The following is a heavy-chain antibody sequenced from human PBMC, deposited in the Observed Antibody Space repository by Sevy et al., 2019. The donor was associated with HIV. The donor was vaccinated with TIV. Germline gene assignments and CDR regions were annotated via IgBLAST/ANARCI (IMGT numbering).Heavy chain of an antibody. J-gene: IGHJ6*03. D-gene: IGHD3-10*01. Sequence: GGSLRLSCAASGFTVSSNYMSWVRQAPGKGLEWVSVIYSGGSTYYADSVKGRFTISIDKSKNTLYLQMNSLSAEDTAVYYCARGGSSVGDSGYYYYYMDVWGKGTTVTVSS. CDR3: ARGGSSVGDSGYYYYYMDV. CDR1: GFTVSSNY. V-gene: IGHV3-66*02. CDR2: IYSGGST.